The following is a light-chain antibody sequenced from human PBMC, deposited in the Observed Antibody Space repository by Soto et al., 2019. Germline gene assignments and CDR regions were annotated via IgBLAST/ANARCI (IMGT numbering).Light chain of an antibody. CDR1: NGDVGGYNY. CDR3: SSYTSSSTLVV. V-gene: IGLV2-14*01. CDR2: EVN. Sequence: QSVLTQPASVSGSPGQSITISCTGTNGDVGGYNYVSWYQHHPGEAPKLVIYEVNNRPSGVSNRSSGSKSGNTASLTISGLQAEDEADYYCSSYTSSSTLVVFGGGTKLTVL. J-gene: IGLJ2*01.